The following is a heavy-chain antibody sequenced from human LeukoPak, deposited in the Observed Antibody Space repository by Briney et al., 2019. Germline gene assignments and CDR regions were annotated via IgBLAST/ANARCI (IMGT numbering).Heavy chain of an antibody. Sequence: ASVKVSCKASGYTFTSYYMHWVRQAPGQGLEWMLMIKPSGGSTSYAQKFQGRVTMTRDTSTSTVYMELSSLRSEDTAVYYCARSSMVRGVMGYYYYGMDVWGQGTTVTVSS. V-gene: IGHV1-46*01. J-gene: IGHJ6*02. D-gene: IGHD3-10*01. CDR2: IKPSGGST. CDR1: GYTFTSYY. CDR3: ARSSMVRGVMGYYYYGMDV.